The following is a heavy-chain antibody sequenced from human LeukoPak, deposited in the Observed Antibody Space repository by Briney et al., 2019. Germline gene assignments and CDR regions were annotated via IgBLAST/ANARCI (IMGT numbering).Heavy chain of an antibody. CDR3: AREPEPNVDTAMVSAFDI. J-gene: IGHJ3*02. Sequence: SETLSLTCTVSGGSISSGGYYWSWIRQPPGKGLEWIGYIYYSGSTNYNPSLKSRVTISVDTSKNQFSLKLSSVTAADTAVYYCAREPEPNVDTAMVSAFDIWGQGTMVTVSS. D-gene: IGHD5-18*01. V-gene: IGHV4-61*08. CDR1: GGSISSGGYY. CDR2: IYYSGST.